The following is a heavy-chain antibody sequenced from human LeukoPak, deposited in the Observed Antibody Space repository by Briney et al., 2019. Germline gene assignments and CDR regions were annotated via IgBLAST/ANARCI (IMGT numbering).Heavy chain of an antibody. Sequence: SETLSLTCTVSGGSISSDSYYWGWIRQPPGKGLEWIGNIFYSGSTYYNPSLKGRVTISVDTSKNQFSLNLSSVTAADTAVYYCARGELRYFDWLPWGQGTLVTVSS. CDR3: ARGELRYFDWLP. CDR1: GGSISSDSYY. V-gene: IGHV4-39*01. J-gene: IGHJ4*02. D-gene: IGHD3-9*01. CDR2: IFYSGST.